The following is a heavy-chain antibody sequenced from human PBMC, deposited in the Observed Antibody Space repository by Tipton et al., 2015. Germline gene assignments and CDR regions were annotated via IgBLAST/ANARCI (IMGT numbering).Heavy chain of an antibody. Sequence: TLSLTCSVSSDSISKYYWSWIRQPPGKELEWIGYIQYSGSTNYNPSLKSRVTISVDTSKTQFSLKMSSVTASDTAVYYCARARVRKGGSFDSRCQGYRVAASS. V-gene: IGHV4-59*07. CDR1: SDSISKYY. CDR2: IQYSGST. CDR3: ARARVRKGGSFDS. J-gene: IGHJ4*02. D-gene: IGHD5-12*01.